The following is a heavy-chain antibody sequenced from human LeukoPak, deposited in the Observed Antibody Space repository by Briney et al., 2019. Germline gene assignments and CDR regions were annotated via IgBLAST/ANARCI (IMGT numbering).Heavy chain of an antibody. J-gene: IGHJ4*02. CDR2: ISGSGGST. D-gene: IGHD2-2*01. CDR1: GFTFSSYA. CDR3: AKDAPVNIVVVPAANS. Sequence: GGSLRLSCAASGFTFSSYAMSWVRQAPGKGMEWVSAISGSGGSTYYADSVKGRFTISRDNSKNTLYLQMNSLRAEDTAVYYCAKDAPVNIVVVPAANSWGQGTLVTVSS. V-gene: IGHV3-23*01.